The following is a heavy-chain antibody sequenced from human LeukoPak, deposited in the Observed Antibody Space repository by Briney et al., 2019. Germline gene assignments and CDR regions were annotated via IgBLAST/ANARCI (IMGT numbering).Heavy chain of an antibody. CDR2: IYGSGGNT. J-gene: IGHJ6*02. CDR3: AKDIYIVVVPAAMPDPSMVV. V-gene: IGHV3-23*01. D-gene: IGHD2-2*01. CDR1: GFILSYYS. Sequence: GGSLRLSCAASGFILSYYSMTWVRQARRRGLEWVSAIYGSGGNTYYADSVKGRFTISRDNSKNTLYLQMNSLRAEDTAVYYCAKDIYIVVVPAAMPDPSMVVWGQGTTVTVSS.